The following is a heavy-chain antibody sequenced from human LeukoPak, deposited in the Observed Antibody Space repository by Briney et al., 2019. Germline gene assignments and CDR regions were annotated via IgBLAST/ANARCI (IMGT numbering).Heavy chain of an antibody. CDR3: ARDPYSGNYGDDYYYYMDV. CDR2: ITSSSSYI. J-gene: IGHJ6*03. V-gene: IGHV3-21*06. D-gene: IGHD1-26*01. CDR1: GFTFSTYN. Sequence: GGPLRLSCAASGFTFSTYNMNWVRHAPGKGLEWISSITSSSSYIYYADSVKGRFTISRDNAKNSLYLQMNSLSPDDTAVYFCARDPYSGNYGDDYYYYMDVWGKGTTVTTSS.